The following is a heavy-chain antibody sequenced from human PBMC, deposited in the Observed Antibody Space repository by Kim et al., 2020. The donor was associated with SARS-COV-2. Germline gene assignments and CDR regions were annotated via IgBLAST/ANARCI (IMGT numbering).Heavy chain of an antibody. J-gene: IGHJ6*02. V-gene: IGHV6-1*01. CDR3: AKGISGMDV. CDR1: GDSVSSNSAA. Sequence: SQTLSLTCAISGDSVSSNSAAWHWIRQSPSRGLEWLGRIYYRSKWSNDYRVSVKSRITINPDTSKNQFSLQLNSVTPEDTAVYYCAKGISGMDVWGQGTTVTVSS. D-gene: IGHD5-12*01. CDR2: IYYRSKWSN.